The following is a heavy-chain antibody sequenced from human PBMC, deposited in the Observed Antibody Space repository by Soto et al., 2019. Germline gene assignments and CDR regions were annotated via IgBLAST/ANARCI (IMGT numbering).Heavy chain of an antibody. J-gene: IGHJ4*02. Sequence: GGSLGLSCAASGFTFSSYGMHWVRQAPGKGLEWVAVISYDGSNKYYADSVKGRFTISRDNSKNTLYLQMNSLRAEDTAVYYCAKAPYSGYEIDYWGQGTLVTVSS. D-gene: IGHD5-12*01. CDR1: GFTFSSYG. V-gene: IGHV3-30*18. CDR3: AKAPYSGYEIDY. CDR2: ISYDGSNK.